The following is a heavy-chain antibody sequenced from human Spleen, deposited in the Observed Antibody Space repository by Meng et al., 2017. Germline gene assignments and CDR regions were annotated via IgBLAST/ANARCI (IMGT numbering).Heavy chain of an antibody. CDR3: TSDDPIAARPAQFDY. CDR1: GFTFTNAW. CDR2: IKSKTDGGTT. J-gene: IGHJ4*02. V-gene: IGHV3-15*01. Sequence: GESLKISCAASGFTFTNAWMSWVRQAPGKGLEWVGRIKSKTDGGTTDYAAPVKGRFTISRDDSKYTLYLQMNSLKSEDTAVYYCTSDDPIAARPAQFDYWGQGTLVTVSS. D-gene: IGHD6-6*01.